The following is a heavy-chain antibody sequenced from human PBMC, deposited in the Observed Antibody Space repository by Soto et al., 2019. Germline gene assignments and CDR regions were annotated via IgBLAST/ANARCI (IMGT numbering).Heavy chain of an antibody. D-gene: IGHD1-1*01. J-gene: IGHJ4*02. CDR1: GYTFSSHY. CDR2: INPSGTSA. Sequence: ASVKVSCKASGYTFSSHYMHWVRQAPGQGLEWMGVINPSGTSATYAQKFQGRVTMTRDTSTSTVYMDLSSLTSEDTAVYYCARDQFAGTYNFDYWGQGTLVTVS. CDR3: ARDQFAGTYNFDY. V-gene: IGHV1-46*01.